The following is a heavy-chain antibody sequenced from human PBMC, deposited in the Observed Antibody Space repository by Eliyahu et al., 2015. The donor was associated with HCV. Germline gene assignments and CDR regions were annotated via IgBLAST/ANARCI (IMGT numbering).Heavy chain of an antibody. CDR1: VDSINSSPYF. D-gene: IGHD1-7*01. CDR2: ISHSGDT. Sequence: QLQLQESGPGLVKPSETLSLTCSVSVDSINSSPYFWGWIRQPPGKGLXWIAXISHSGDTYYNPSLNSRVTISVDTSKSXXSLRLSSVTXADTAVYYCARRNFPYYFDYWGRGALVTVSS. CDR3: ARRNFPYYFDY. V-gene: IGHV4-39*01. J-gene: IGHJ4*02.